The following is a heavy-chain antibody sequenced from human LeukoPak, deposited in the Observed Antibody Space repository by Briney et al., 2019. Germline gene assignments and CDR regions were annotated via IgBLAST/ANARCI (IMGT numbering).Heavy chain of an antibody. D-gene: IGHD3-9*01. V-gene: IGHV4-34*01. J-gene: IGHJ3*02. CDR1: GGSFSGYY. CDR2: INHSGST. CDR3: ARYLTGDAFDI. Sequence: PSETLSLTCAVYGGSFSGYYWSWIRQPLGKGLEWIGEINHSGSTNYNPSLRSRVTISVDTSKNQFSLKLSSVTAADTAVYYCARYLTGDAFDIWGQGTMVTVSS.